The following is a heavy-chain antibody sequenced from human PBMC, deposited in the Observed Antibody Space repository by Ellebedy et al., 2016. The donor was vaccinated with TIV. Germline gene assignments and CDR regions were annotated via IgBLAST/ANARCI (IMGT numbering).Heavy chain of an antibody. Sequence: GESLKISCAASGFNFNSYALHWVRQAPGKGLEWVSLISYHGSDKYYADSVTGRFTISRDNSKNTLDLQMNNLRTEDTAVYYCARDPDAFGDQYFDLWGQGTLVIVSS. CDR2: ISYHGSDK. V-gene: IGHV3-30*04. J-gene: IGHJ5*01. D-gene: IGHD3-10*01. CDR3: ARDPDAFGDQYFDL. CDR1: GFNFNSYA.